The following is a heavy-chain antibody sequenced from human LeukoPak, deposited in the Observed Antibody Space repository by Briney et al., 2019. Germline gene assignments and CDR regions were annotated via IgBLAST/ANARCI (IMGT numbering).Heavy chain of an antibody. V-gene: IGHV4-59*01. CDR3: ARAPGLSYMDV. CDR1: GGSISSYY. Sequence: SETLSLTCTVSGGSISSYYWSWIRQPPGKGLEWIGYMYYSGSTNYNPSTNYNPSLKSRVTISVDTSKNQFSLKLSSVTAADTAVYYCARAPGLSYMDVWGKGTTVTVSS. J-gene: IGHJ6*03. CDR2: MYYSGST.